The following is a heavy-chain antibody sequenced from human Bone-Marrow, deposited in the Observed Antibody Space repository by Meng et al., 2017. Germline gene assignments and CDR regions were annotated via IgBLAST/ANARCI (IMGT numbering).Heavy chain of an antibody. V-gene: IGHV1-69*02. CDR2: IIPILGIA. Sequence: SVKVSCKASGGTFSSYTISWVRQAPGQGLEWMGRIIPILGIANYAQKFQGRVTITADKSTSTAYMELSSLRSEDTAVYYCARGGIAAAAIDYWGQGTLVPSPQ. D-gene: IGHD6-13*01. J-gene: IGHJ4*02. CDR1: GGTFSSYT. CDR3: ARGGIAAAAIDY.